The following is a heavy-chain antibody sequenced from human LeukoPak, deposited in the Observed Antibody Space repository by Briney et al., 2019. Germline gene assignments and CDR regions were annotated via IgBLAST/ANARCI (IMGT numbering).Heavy chain of an antibody. J-gene: IGHJ4*02. CDR3: ARVVDHGYSDY. V-gene: IGHV4-59*01. CDR1: GGSISPYY. D-gene: IGHD5-24*01. Sequence: SEILSLTCTVSGGSISPYYWSWIRQPPGKGLEWIGYIYYSGSTKYNPSLKSRVTISVDTSKNQFSLGLTSVTAADTAVYYCARVVDHGYSDYWGLGTLVTVSS. CDR2: IYYSGST.